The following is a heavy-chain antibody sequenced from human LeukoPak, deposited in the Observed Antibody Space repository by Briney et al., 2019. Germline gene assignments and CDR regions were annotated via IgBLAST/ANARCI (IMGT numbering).Heavy chain of an antibody. J-gene: IGHJ4*02. CDR2: IYYSGST. CDR3: ARVYRGVFGY. CDR1: GGSISSYY. V-gene: IGHV4-59*01. D-gene: IGHD1-26*01. Sequence: PSETLSLTCTVSGGSISSYYWSWIRQPPGKGLEWIGYIYYSGSTNYNPSLKSRVTISVDTSKNQFSLKLSSVTAADTAVYYCARVYRGVFGYWGQGTLVTVSS.